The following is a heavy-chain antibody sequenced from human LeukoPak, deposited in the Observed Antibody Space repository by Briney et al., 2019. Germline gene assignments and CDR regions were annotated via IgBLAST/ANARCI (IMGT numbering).Heavy chain of an antibody. V-gene: IGHV4-38-2*02. CDR2: IYHSGST. CDR1: GYSISSGYY. D-gene: IGHD5-18*01. Sequence: PSETLSLTCAVSGYSISSGYYWGWIRQPPGKGLEWIGGIYHSGSTYYNPPLKSRVTISVDTSENQFSLKLSSVTAADTAVYYCARDSHAAMDYWGQGTLVTVSS. J-gene: IGHJ4*02. CDR3: ARDSHAAMDY.